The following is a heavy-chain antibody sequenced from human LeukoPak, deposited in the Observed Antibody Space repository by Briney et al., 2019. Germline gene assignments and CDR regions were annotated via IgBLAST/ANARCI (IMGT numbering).Heavy chain of an antibody. CDR2: IYHSGST. Sequence: SQTLSLTCAVSGGSISSGGYSWSWIRQPPGKGLEWIGYIYHSGSTYYNPSLKSRVTISVDRSKNQFSLKLSSVTAADTAVYYCATAMVRGVIRHYYYGMDVWGQGTTVTVSS. CDR3: ATAMVRGVIRHYYYGMDV. J-gene: IGHJ6*02. CDR1: GGSISSGGYS. D-gene: IGHD3-10*01. V-gene: IGHV4-30-2*01.